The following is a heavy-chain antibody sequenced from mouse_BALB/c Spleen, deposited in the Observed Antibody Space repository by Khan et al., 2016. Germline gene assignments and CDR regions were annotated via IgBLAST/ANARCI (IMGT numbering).Heavy chain of an antibody. J-gene: IGHJ2*01. Sequence: QIQLVQSGPELKKPGETVKISCKASGYTFTNYGMNWVKQAPGKGLKWMGWINTYTGEPTYADDFKGRFAFSLETSASTAYLQINNLKNEDMATYFGASAYGSSYWDYWGQGTTLTVAS. CDR1: GYTFTNYG. D-gene: IGHD1-1*01. CDR3: ASAYGSSYWDY. V-gene: IGHV9-1*02. CDR2: INTYTGEP.